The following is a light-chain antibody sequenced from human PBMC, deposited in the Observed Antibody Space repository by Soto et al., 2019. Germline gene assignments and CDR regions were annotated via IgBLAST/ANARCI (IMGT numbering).Light chain of an antibody. V-gene: IGKV3-15*01. CDR2: GAS. CDR1: QSITTN. CDR3: QQYNTWPGT. J-gene: IGKJ1*01. Sequence: IVMTQSPATLSVSPGERVTLSCRASQSITTNLAWYQRKPGQAPRLLINGASTRATGVPARFSGSGSWTQFTLTISSLRSEDFGTYYCQQYNTWPGTFGQGTKVEIK.